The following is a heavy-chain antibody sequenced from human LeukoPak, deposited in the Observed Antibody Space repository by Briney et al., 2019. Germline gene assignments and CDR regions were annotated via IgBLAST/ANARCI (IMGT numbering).Heavy chain of an antibody. D-gene: IGHD6-13*01. Sequence: SETLSLTCTVSGRSLSSSSYCWGWIRQPPGKGLEWIGTIYYSSYSGSTYYNPSLKSRVTISADTSKNQFSLRLTSVTAADTAIYYCTRRRYGSSWTDYWGQGTLVTVSS. CDR3: TRRRYGSSWTDY. CDR1: GRSLSSSSYC. CDR2: IYYSSYSGST. V-gene: IGHV4-39*01. J-gene: IGHJ4*02.